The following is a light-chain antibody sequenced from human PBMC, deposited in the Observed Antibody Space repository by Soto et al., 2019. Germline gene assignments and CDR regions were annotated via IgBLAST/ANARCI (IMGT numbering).Light chain of an antibody. CDR2: VAS. J-gene: IGKJ2*01. Sequence: DIQMTQSPSSLSASAGDRVTITCRASQNIARYLYWFQQKPGKAPNLLIYVASNLQSGVPSRFSGSGSGTDFTLTINNLQPEDFATYYCQQTYSIPRTFRQGTKLEIK. CDR1: QNIARY. V-gene: IGKV1-39*01. CDR3: QQTYSIPRT.